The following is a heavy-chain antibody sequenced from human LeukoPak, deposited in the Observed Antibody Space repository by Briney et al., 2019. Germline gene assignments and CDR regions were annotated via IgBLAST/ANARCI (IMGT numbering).Heavy chain of an antibody. CDR2: IIPIFGTA. J-gene: IGHJ4*02. CDR1: RGTFSSYA. Sequence: ASVKVSCKASRGTFSSYAISWVRQAPGQGLEWMGGIIPIFGTANYAQKFQGRVTITTDESTSTAYMELSSLRSEDTVVYYCARSSEGAYFDYWGQGTLVTVSS. V-gene: IGHV1-69*05. D-gene: IGHD1-26*01. CDR3: ARSSEGAYFDY.